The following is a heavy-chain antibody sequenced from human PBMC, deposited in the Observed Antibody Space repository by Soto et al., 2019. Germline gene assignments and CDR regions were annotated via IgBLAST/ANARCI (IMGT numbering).Heavy chain of an antibody. CDR2: ISYDGSNK. Sequence: GGSLRLSCAASGFTFSSYGMHWVRQAPGKGLEWVAVISYDGSNKYYADSVKGRFTISRDNSKNTLYLQMNSLRAEDTAVYYCASSSTYGSGSYFGYYYYYGMDVWGQGTTVTVSS. D-gene: IGHD3-10*01. V-gene: IGHV3-30*03. CDR1: GFTFSSYG. J-gene: IGHJ6*02. CDR3: ASSSTYGSGSYFGYYYYYGMDV.